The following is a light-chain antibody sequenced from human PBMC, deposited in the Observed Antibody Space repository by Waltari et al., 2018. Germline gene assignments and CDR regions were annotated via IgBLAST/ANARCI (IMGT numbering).Light chain of an antibody. Sequence: QSALTQPASVSGSPGQSITISCTGTSSDVGYYNYVSWYQQHPGKAPKVMIYEVSYRPSGVSNRFSGSKSGNTASLTISGLQAEDEADYYCSSYTSSSTLFGGGTKLTVL. V-gene: IGLV2-14*01. CDR2: EVS. CDR3: SSYTSSSTL. J-gene: IGLJ2*01. CDR1: SSDVGYYNY.